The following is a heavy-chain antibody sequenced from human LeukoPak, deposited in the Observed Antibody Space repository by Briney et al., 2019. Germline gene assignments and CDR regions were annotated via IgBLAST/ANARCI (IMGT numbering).Heavy chain of an antibody. CDR1: GFTVANDR. CDR2: VYGGGNT. Sequence: GGSLRLSCAASGFTVANDRMSWVRQAPGKGLEWVSPVYGGGNTAYADSVKGRFTISRDTSKNTLLLQMNSLRAEDTAVYYCASGEVAARLPYYYYGMDVWGQGTTVTVSS. J-gene: IGHJ6*02. V-gene: IGHV3-66*01. D-gene: IGHD6-6*01. CDR3: ASGEVAARLPYYYYGMDV.